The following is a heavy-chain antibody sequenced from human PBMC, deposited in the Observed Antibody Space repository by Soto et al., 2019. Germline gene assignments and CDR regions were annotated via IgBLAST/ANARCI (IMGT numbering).Heavy chain of an antibody. CDR3: ARWGNNKKLDY. D-gene: IGHD1-20*01. V-gene: IGHV3-33*01. Sequence: QVQLEQSGGGVVQPGRSLRLSCAASGFTFSSNGMHWVRQAPGKGLEWVAVIWYDGSTKYYADSVDGRFTISRDNSKNMLYLQMNSLRAEDTAVYYCARWGNNKKLDYWGQGALVGVSS. J-gene: IGHJ4*02. CDR1: GFTFSSNG. CDR2: IWYDGSTK.